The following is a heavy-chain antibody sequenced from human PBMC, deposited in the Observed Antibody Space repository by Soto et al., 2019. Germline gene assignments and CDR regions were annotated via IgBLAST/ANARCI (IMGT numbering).Heavy chain of an antibody. CDR3: ARLPKGSLVTA. CDR1: GFSFSDYS. J-gene: IGHJ4*02. CDR2: ISSSSDKT. V-gene: IGHV3-48*02. D-gene: IGHD2-21*02. Sequence: GGSLRLSCIASGFSFSDYSMNWVRQAPGKGLQWVSYISSSSDKTYYADSVKGRFTVSRDNAKNALFLEMNSLRDDDTATYYCARLPKGSLVTAWGQGTRVTVSS.